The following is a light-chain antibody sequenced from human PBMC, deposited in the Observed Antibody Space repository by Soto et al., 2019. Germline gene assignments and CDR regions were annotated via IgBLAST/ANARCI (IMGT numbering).Light chain of an antibody. J-gene: IGKJ3*01. CDR3: QQYDNLPLT. Sequence: DLQMTQSPSSLSASVGDRVTITCQASQDISNYLNWYQQKPGKAPKLLIYDASNLETGVPSKFSGSGSGTDFTFTISCLQPEDIATYYCQQYDNLPLTFGPGTKVDIK. CDR2: DAS. V-gene: IGKV1-33*01. CDR1: QDISNY.